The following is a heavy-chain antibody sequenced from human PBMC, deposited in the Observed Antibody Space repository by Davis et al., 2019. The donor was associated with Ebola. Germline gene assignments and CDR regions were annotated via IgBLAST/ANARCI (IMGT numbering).Heavy chain of an antibody. CDR3: SREPNSFGS. Sequence: GGSLRLSCAASGFNFSNYWMSWVRQAPGKGLEWVVNINPEGTDKNYVDSVRGRFTISRDNAKNSLFLQMSSLRADDTAVYYCSREPNSFGSWGQGTLVTVSS. CDR1: GFNFSNYW. D-gene: IGHD4/OR15-4a*01. V-gene: IGHV3-7*01. CDR2: INPEGTDK. J-gene: IGHJ4*02.